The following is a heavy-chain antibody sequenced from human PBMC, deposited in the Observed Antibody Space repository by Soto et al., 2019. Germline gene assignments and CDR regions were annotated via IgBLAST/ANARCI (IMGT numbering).Heavy chain of an antibody. V-gene: IGHV3-74*01. Sequence: GALRLSCAASGFTFSSYWMHWVRQAPGKGLVCVSRINSDGSDTNYADSVRGRFTISRDNSKNTLYLQMNSLRVEDTALYYCAKADYSYSWAPGDYWGQGTLVTVSS. CDR1: GFTFSSYW. D-gene: IGHD6-13*01. CDR3: AKADYSYSWAPGDY. J-gene: IGHJ4*02. CDR2: INSDGSDT.